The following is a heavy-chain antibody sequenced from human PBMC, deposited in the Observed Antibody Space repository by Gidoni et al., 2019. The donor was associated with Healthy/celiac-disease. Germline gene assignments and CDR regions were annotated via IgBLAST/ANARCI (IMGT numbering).Heavy chain of an antibody. CDR2: ISGSGGST. CDR3: AKVWLWEHIVVVTATHDAFDI. V-gene: IGHV3-23*04. CDR1: GFTFSSYA. Sequence: EVQLVESGGGLVQPGGSLRLSCAASGFTFSSYAMRWVRQAPGKGLEWVSAISGSGGSTYYADSVKGRFTISRDNSKNTLYLQMNSLRAEDTAVYYCAKVWLWEHIVVVTATHDAFDIWGQGTMVTVSS. D-gene: IGHD2-21*02. J-gene: IGHJ3*02.